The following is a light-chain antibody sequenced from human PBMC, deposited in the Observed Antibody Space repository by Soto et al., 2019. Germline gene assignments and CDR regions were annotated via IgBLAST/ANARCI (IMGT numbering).Light chain of an antibody. CDR1: SIDVGGYNF. J-gene: IGLJ2*01. CDR2: EVS. V-gene: IGLV2-8*01. CDR3: TSYASSNINVA. Sequence: QSALTQPPSASGSPGQSVTISCTGTSIDVGGYNFVSWYQQHPGKAPKLMIYEVSERPSGFPDRFSGSKSGNTASLTVSGLQADDEAEYYCTSYASSNINVAFGGGTQLTVL.